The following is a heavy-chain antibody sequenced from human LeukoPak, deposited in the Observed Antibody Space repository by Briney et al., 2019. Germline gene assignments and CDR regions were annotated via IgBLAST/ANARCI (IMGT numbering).Heavy chain of an antibody. V-gene: IGHV4-39*01. CDR1: GGSISSSSYY. Sequence: PSETLSLTCTVSGGSISSSSYYWGWLRQPPGKGLEWIGSIYYSGSTYYNPSLKSRVTISVDTSKNQFSLKMSSVTAADTAVYYCARHDIAAGDYWGQGTLVTVSS. CDR3: ARHDIAAGDY. CDR2: IYYSGST. D-gene: IGHD6-13*01. J-gene: IGHJ4*02.